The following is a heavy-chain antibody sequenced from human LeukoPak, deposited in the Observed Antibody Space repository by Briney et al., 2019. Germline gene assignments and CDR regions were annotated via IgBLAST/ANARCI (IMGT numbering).Heavy chain of an antibody. D-gene: IGHD2-2*01. Sequence: GSLRLSCAASGFTFSSYAMSWVRQAPGKGLEWIGEINHSGSTNYNPSLKSRVTISVDTSKNQFSLKLSSVTAADTAVYYCARDRVVPAAGNFDYWGQGTLVTVSS. CDR3: ARDRVVPAAGNFDY. J-gene: IGHJ4*02. CDR2: INHSGST. V-gene: IGHV4-34*01. CDR1: GFTFSSYA.